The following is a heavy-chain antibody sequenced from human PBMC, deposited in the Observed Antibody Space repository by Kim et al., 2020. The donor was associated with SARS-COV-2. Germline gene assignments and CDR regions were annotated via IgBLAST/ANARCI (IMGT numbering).Heavy chain of an antibody. V-gene: IGHV3-7*03. Sequence: GGSLRLSCAASGFTFSSYWMSWVRQAPGKGLEWVANIKKDGSEKYYVDSLKGRFTISRDNAKNSLYLQMNSLRAEDTAVYYCARDLYSSSPTTEADYYYDYGLDVWGQGTTVTVSS. J-gene: IGHJ6*02. D-gene: IGHD6-6*01. CDR3: ARDLYSSSPTTEADYYYDYGLDV. CDR2: IKKDGSEK. CDR1: GFTFSSYW.